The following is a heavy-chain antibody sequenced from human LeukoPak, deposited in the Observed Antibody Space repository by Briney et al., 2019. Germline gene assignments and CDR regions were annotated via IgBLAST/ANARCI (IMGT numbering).Heavy chain of an antibody. CDR2: INPNSGGT. D-gene: IGHD3-9*01. Sequence: GASVKVSCNTSGYXFTDYYMHWVRQAPGQGLEWMGWINPNSGGTNYALKFQGRVTMTRDTSISTAYMELSRLRSDDTAVYYCARGLYYDILTGPEYFQHWGQGTLVTVSS. CDR1: GYXFTDYY. CDR3: ARGLYYDILTGPEYFQH. V-gene: IGHV1-2*02. J-gene: IGHJ1*01.